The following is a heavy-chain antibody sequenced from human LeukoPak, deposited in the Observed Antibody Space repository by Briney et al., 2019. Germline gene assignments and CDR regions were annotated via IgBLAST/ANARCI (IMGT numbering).Heavy chain of an antibody. V-gene: IGHV3-33*01. Sequence: GGSLRLSCAASGFTFSSYGMHWVRRAPGKGLEWVAVIWYDGSNKYYADSVKGRFTISRDNSKNTLYLQMNSLRAEDTAVYYCARDWGATFDYWGQGTLVTVSS. CDR2: IWYDGSNK. CDR3: ARDWGATFDY. D-gene: IGHD1-26*01. J-gene: IGHJ4*02. CDR1: GFTFSSYG.